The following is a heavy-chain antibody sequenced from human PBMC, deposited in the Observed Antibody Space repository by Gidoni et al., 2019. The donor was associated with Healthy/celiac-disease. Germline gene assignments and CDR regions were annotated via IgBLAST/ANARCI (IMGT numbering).Heavy chain of an antibody. CDR3: AREIAAAGKRRGWFDP. Sequence: EVQLVETGGGLIQPGGSLRRSCAASGFTVSSNYMSWVRQAPGKGLEWVSVIYSGGSTYYADSVKGRFTISRDNSKNTLYLQMNSLRAEDTAVYYCAREIAAAGKRRGWFDPWGQGTLVTVSS. CDR2: IYSGGST. D-gene: IGHD6-13*01. V-gene: IGHV3-53*02. CDR1: GFTVSSNY. J-gene: IGHJ5*02.